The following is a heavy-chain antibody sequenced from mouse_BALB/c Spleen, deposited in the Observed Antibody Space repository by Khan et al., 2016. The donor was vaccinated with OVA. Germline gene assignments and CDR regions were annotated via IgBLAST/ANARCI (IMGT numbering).Heavy chain of an antibody. D-gene: IGHD2-12*01. CDR3: ARHYCYDGEFAC. J-gene: IGHJ3*01. V-gene: IGHV5-6-2*01. CDR2: IKGNGGTT. CDR1: GFTFSSYY. Sequence: EVQLVESGGGLVKLGGSLKLSCAASGFTFSSYYMSWVRQTPEKRLELVAAIKGNGGTTYYTDIVKGRFTISRDNATNTLYLQMSSLKSEDTALYYCARHYCYDGEFACWGQGTLVTVSA.